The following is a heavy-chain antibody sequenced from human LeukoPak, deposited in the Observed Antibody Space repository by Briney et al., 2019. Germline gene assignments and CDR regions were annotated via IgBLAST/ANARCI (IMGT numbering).Heavy chain of an antibody. V-gene: IGHV3-23*01. Sequence: GGSLRLSCTASGFTISSCAMSWVRQAPGKGLEWVSGISGSGGSIYYADSVKGRFTISRDDSKNTVYLQMNSLRAEDTAVFYCAKSKFATGGHDGSLDYWGQGTLVTVSS. CDR3: AKSKFATGGHDGSLDY. CDR2: ISGSGGSI. J-gene: IGHJ4*02. CDR1: GFTISSCA. D-gene: IGHD5-12*01.